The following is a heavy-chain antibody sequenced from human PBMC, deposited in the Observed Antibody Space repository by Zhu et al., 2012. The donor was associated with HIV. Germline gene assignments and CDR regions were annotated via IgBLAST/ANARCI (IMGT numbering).Heavy chain of an antibody. CDR1: GSSINTANY. D-gene: IGHD2-21*01. V-gene: IGHV4-38-2*01. Sequence: QVQGSGPGLVKPSETLSLTCDVSGSSINTANYWGWIRQPPGKGLEWIANIYRSGATYYNPSLRSRATISMDRSRNLFFLTLNSVTAADTAIYLCARTGDDNHHASFDIWDQGTLVTVSS. CDR3: ARTGDDNHHASFDI. CDR2: IYRSGAT. J-gene: IGHJ4*01.